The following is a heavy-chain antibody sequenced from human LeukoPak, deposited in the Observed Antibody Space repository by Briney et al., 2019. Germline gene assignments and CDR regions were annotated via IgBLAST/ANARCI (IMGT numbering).Heavy chain of an antibody. D-gene: IGHD2-2*01. Sequence: GGSLRLSCAASGFTFSSYGMSWVRQAPGKGLEWVSAISGSGGSTYYADSVKGRFTISRDNSKNMLYLQMNSLRAEDTAVYYCAKVPADPSEPLPPHSFDIWGQGTMVTVSS. CDR2: ISGSGGST. J-gene: IGHJ3*02. V-gene: IGHV3-23*01. CDR3: AKVPADPSEPLPPHSFDI. CDR1: GFTFSSYG.